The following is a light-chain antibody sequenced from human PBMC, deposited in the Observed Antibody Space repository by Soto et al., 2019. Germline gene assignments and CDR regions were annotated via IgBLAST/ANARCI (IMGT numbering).Light chain of an antibody. CDR3: QQRNHWPSLT. V-gene: IGKV3-11*01. CDR1: QIVSRN. Sequence: EIVLKQSPATLSLSPGERATLSCRASQIVSRNLAWYQQKPGQSPRLLIFDASNRGTAIPDRFSGSGSGTDFTLTISSLEPEDVAVYYCQQRNHWPSLTGGGGTKVEIK. CDR2: DAS. J-gene: IGKJ4*01.